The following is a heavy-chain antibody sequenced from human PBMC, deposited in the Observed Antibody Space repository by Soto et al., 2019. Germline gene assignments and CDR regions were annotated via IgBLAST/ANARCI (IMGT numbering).Heavy chain of an antibody. J-gene: IGHJ4*02. Sequence: GGSLRLSCAASGFTFSSYGMHWVRQAPGKGLEWVAVISYDGSNKYYADSVKGRFTISRDNSKNTLYLQMNSLRAEDTAVYYCAKDSHDYSNLYFDYWGQGTLVTVSS. CDR2: ISYDGSNK. CDR1: GFTFSSYG. CDR3: AKDSHDYSNLYFDY. V-gene: IGHV3-30*18. D-gene: IGHD4-4*01.